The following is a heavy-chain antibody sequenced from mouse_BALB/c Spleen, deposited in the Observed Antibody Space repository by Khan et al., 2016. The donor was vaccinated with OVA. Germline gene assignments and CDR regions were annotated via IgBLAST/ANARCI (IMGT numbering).Heavy chain of an antibody. J-gene: IGHJ4*01. CDR3: VRSLYYSDSYAMDY. V-gene: IGHV3-2*02. D-gene: IGHD2-13*01. Sequence: EVQLQESGPGLVKPSQSLSLTCTVAGYSITSDYAWNWIRQFPGNKLEWMGYISSTGSTSYNPSLKSRISITRDTSTNQFFLHLNSVTTEDTATYYCVRSLYYSDSYAMDYWGQGTSVTVSS. CDR2: ISSTGST. CDR1: GYSITSDYA.